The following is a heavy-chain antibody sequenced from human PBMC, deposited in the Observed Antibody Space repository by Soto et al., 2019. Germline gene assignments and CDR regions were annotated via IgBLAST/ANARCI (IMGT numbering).Heavy chain of an antibody. V-gene: IGHV3-30*18. Sequence: QVQLVESGGGVVQPGRSLRLSCAASGFTFSSYGMHWVRQAPGKGLEWVAVISYDGNNKYPTDSVEGRFTISRDNSKNTLYLQMNSLRAEDTAVYYCVKGYDTSVYNPFDYWGQGTLVTVSS. J-gene: IGHJ4*02. CDR2: ISYDGNNK. CDR3: VKGYDTSVYNPFDY. CDR1: GFTFSSYG. D-gene: IGHD3-22*01.